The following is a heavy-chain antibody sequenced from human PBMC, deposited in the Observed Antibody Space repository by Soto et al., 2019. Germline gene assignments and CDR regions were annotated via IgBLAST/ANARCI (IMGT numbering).Heavy chain of an antibody. D-gene: IGHD1-26*01. Sequence: EVQLVESGGDLVQPGGSLRLSCAASGFTFSSYWMSWVRQAPGKGLEWVASMKEDGSEKYYVDSVKGRFTISGDNAKNSVALQMNSLRAEDTAVYYCARDVAPSGGAAFFAYWGQGTLVTVSS. CDR2: MKEDGSEK. CDR3: ARDVAPSGGAAFFAY. V-gene: IGHV3-7*03. J-gene: IGHJ4*02. CDR1: GFTFSSYW.